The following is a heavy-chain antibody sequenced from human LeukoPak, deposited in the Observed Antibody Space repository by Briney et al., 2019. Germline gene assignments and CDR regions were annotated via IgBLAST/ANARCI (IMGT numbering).Heavy chain of an antibody. CDR2: ISYDGSNK. J-gene: IGHJ6*02. D-gene: IGHD5-18*01. CDR1: GFTFSSYG. V-gene: IGHV3-30*03. Sequence: GGSLRLSWAASGFTFSSYGMHWVRQAPGKGLEWVAVISYDGSNKYYADSVKGRFTISRENAKNSLYLQMNSLRAGDTAVYYCARRLWYYGMDVWGQGTTVTVSS. CDR3: ARRLWYYGMDV.